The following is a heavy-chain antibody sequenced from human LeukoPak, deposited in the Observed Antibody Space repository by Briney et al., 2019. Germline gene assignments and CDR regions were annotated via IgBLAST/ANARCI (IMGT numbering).Heavy chain of an antibody. CDR1: GFTFSSYG. CDR2: ISYDGSNK. J-gene: IGHJ3*02. D-gene: IGHD3-22*01. CDR3: AKDLGGHYYDSSGYLLRYAFDI. Sequence: GGSLRLSCAASGFTFSSYGMHWVRQAPGKGLEWVAVISYDGSNKYYADSVKGQFTISRDNSKTTLYLQMNSLRAEDTAVYYCAKDLGGHYYDSSGYLLRYAFDIWGQGTMVTVSS. V-gene: IGHV3-30*18.